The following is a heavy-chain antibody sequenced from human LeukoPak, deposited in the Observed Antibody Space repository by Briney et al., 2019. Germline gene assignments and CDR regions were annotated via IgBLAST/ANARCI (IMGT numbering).Heavy chain of an antibody. V-gene: IGHV3-33*01. Sequence: GGSLRLSCVASGFTFSSYGMHWVRQAPGKGLEWVAIIWYDGNNKYYADSVKGRFTISRDNSKNTLYLQMNSLRAEDTAVYYCARVARDGYNLYFDYWGQGTLVTVSS. D-gene: IGHD5-24*01. CDR1: GFTFSSYG. J-gene: IGHJ4*02. CDR3: ARVARDGYNLYFDY. CDR2: IWYDGNNK.